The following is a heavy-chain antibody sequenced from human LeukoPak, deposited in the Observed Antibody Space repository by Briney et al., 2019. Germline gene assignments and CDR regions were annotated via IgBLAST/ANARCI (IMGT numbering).Heavy chain of an antibody. CDR1: GFTFSSYG. CDR2: ISYDGSNK. D-gene: IGHD5-18*01. J-gene: IGHJ6*02. Sequence: GGSLRLSCAASGFTFSSYGMHWVRQAPGKGLEWVAVISYDGSNKYYADSVKGRFTISRDNSKNTLYLQMNSLRAEDTAVYYCARDSYGHYYYYYGMDVWGQGTTVTVSS. V-gene: IGHV3-30*03. CDR3: ARDSYGHYYYYYGMDV.